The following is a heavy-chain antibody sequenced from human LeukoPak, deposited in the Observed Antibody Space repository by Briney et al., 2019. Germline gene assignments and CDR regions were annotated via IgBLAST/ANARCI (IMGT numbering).Heavy chain of an antibody. CDR2: ISSRSSYI. Sequence: GGSLRLSCAASGFTFSSYSMNWVRQAPGKGLEWVSSISSRSSYIYYADSVKGRSTISRDNSKNTLYLQMNSLGAEDTAVYYCARDSYYYDSSGMGYYFDYWGQGTLVTVSS. CDR3: ARDSYYYDSSGMGYYFDY. D-gene: IGHD3-22*01. CDR1: GFTFSSYS. J-gene: IGHJ4*02. V-gene: IGHV3-21*01.